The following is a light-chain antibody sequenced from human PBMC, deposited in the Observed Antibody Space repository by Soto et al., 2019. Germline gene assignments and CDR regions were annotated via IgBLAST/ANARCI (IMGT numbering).Light chain of an antibody. J-gene: IGKJ5*01. CDR2: GVS. CDR3: QVYGPSPPIS. Sequence: LQPSPDTLSLIPGARATLSCTASQSVSSYLAWYQQKPGQAPRLLIYGVSSRATGIPDRFTGSGSGTDFTLTISRLEPEDFAVFYCQVYGPSPPISFGQGTRLAI. V-gene: IGKV3-20*01. CDR1: QSVSSY.